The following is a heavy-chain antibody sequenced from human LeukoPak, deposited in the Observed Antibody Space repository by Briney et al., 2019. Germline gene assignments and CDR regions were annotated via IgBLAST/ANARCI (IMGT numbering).Heavy chain of an antibody. CDR3: AKSLYYYDSSGYFIYDY. CDR2: ISGSGGST. Sequence: GGSLRLSCAASGFTFSSYAMSWVRQAPGKGLEWVSAISGSGGSTYYADSVKGRFTISRDNSKNTLYLQMNSLRAEDTAVYYCAKSLYYYDSSGYFIYDYWGQGTLVTVSA. J-gene: IGHJ4*02. CDR1: GFTFSSYA. V-gene: IGHV3-23*01. D-gene: IGHD3-22*01.